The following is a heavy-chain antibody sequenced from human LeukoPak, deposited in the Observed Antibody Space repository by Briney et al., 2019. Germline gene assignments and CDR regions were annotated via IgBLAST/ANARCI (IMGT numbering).Heavy chain of an antibody. CDR1: GGSISSYY. J-gene: IGHJ3*02. V-gene: IGHV4-4*07. CDR3: VRHLLAGRPAFDI. D-gene: IGHD3-3*01. CDR2: IYTSGST. Sequence: SETLSLTCTVSGGSISSYYWSWIRQPAGKGLEWIGRIYTSGSTNYNPSLKSRVTISVDTSNNKFSLKLTSLTAADTAVYYCVRHLLAGRPAFDIWGQGTMVTVSS.